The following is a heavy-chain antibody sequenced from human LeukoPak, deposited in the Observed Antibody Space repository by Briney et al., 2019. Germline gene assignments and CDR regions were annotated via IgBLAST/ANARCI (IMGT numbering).Heavy chain of an antibody. D-gene: IGHD4-17*01. CDR3: ASLTLDYAFDY. Sequence: SETLSLTCTVSGGSISSYYWSWIRQPPGKGLEWIGYIYYSGSTNYNPSLKSRVTISGDMSKNQFSLKLSSVTAADTAVYYCASLTLDYAFDYWGQGTLVTVSS. CDR1: GGSISSYY. CDR2: IYYSGST. J-gene: IGHJ4*02. V-gene: IGHV4-59*08.